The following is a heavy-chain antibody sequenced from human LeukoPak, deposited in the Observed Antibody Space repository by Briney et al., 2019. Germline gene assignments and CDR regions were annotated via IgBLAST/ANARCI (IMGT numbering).Heavy chain of an antibody. Sequence: EASVKVSCKASGYTFTKYVVHWVRQAPGQRSEWMGWINAGNGDTKYSQNFQDRVTITRDTSANTAYMELSSLTSEDTALYYCARDDCGDTCYPGGYWGQGTLVTVSS. CDR2: INAGNGDT. CDR1: GYTFTKYV. J-gene: IGHJ4*02. D-gene: IGHD2-21*01. V-gene: IGHV1-3*01. CDR3: ARDDCGDTCYPGGY.